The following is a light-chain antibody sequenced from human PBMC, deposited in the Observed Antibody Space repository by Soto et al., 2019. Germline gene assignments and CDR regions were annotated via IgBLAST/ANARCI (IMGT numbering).Light chain of an antibody. J-gene: IGKJ1*01. CDR3: QQYNNWPPAT. Sequence: EIVMTQSPATLSVSPGERATLSCRASQSVSSKLAWYQQKPGQAPRLLIYRVSTRATDIPARFSGSGSGTEFTLTISSLQSEDFAVYYCQQYNNWPPATFGQGTKVDIK. CDR1: QSVSSK. CDR2: RVS. V-gene: IGKV3-15*01.